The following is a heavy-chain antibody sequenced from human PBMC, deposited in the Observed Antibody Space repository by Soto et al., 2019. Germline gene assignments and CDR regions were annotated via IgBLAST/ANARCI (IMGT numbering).Heavy chain of an antibody. CDR2: IKQDANEM. V-gene: IGHV3-7*01. J-gene: IGHJ3*02. CDR1: GFKFSTYW. Sequence: EVQVVESGGGLVQPGGSLRLSCAASGFKFSTYWMSWVRQAPGKGLEWLANIKQDANEMYYVDSVKGRFPICGDSAKNSIFLIMDSLRVEYTAVYYGAAYNTSRHAAFDIWGQGTTVIVSS. D-gene: IGHD1-20*01. CDR3: AAYNTSRHAAFDI.